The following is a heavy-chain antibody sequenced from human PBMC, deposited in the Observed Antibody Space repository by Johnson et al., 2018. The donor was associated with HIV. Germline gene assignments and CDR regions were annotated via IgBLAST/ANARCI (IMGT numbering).Heavy chain of an antibody. J-gene: IGHJ3*02. CDR2: IYTGGST. CDR3: ARGGGWATDAFDI. Sequence: VQLVESGGGVVRPGGSLRLSCAASGFTFDDHGMNWVRQAPGKGLEWVSVIYTGGSTYYADSVKGRFTISRDNSKNTLDLQMNNLRAEDTAVYYCARGGGWATDAFDIWGQGTMVTVSS. V-gene: IGHV3-66*01. D-gene: IGHD5-12*01. CDR1: GFTFDDHG.